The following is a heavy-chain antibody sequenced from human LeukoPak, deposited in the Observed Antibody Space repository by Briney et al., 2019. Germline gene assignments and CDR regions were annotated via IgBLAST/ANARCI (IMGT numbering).Heavy chain of an antibody. CDR2: IRYDGSNK. J-gene: IGHJ4*02. V-gene: IGHV3-33*01. CDR1: GFTFSSYG. D-gene: IGHD3-10*01. Sequence: PGRSLRLSCAASGFTFSSYGMHWVRQAPGKGLEWVAFIRYDGSNKYYADSVKGRFTISRDNSKNTLYLQMNSLRAEDTAVYYCARYGYFGSGSYPDYWGQGTLVTVSS. CDR3: ARYGYFGSGSYPDY.